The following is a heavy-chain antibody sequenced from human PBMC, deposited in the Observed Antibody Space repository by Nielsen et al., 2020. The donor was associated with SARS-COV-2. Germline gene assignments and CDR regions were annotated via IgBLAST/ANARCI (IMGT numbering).Heavy chain of an antibody. CDR3: AKEGDSSGYYPPFDH. Sequence: GESLKISCAASGFTFSNYWMHWVRQVQGKGLVWVLRNNADGSSTSYADYVKGRFTISRDNAKNSLYLQMNSLRPEDTALYYCAKEGDSSGYYPPFDHWGQGTLVTVSS. CDR1: GFTFSNYW. J-gene: IGHJ4*02. V-gene: IGHV3-74*01. D-gene: IGHD3-22*01. CDR2: NNADGSST.